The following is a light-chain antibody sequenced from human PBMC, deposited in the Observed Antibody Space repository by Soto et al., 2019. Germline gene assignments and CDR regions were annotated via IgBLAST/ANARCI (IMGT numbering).Light chain of an antibody. CDR2: DNN. CDR1: SSNIGSGYN. V-gene: IGLV1-40*01. CDR3: QSYDTGLVV. J-gene: IGLJ2*01. Sequence: QSVLTQPPSVSGAPGQRVTISCTGSSSNIGSGYNVHWYQQLPGTAPKLLIYDNNNRPSGVPDRFSGSKSGTSASLAITGLQGADEADHYCQSYDTGLVVFGGGTKLTVL.